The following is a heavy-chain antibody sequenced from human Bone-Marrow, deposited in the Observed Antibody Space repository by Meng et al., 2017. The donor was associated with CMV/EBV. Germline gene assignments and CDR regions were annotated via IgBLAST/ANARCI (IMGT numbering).Heavy chain of an antibody. Sequence: SETLSLTCTVSGGSISSSSYYWGWIRQPPGKGLEWIGSIYYSGSTYYNPSLKSRVTISVDTSKNQFSLKLSSVTAADTAVYYCARGLGYSGYVHYWGQGTLVT. CDR2: IYYSGST. V-gene: IGHV4-39*01. D-gene: IGHD5-12*01. CDR1: GGSISSSSYY. CDR3: ARGLGYSGYVHY. J-gene: IGHJ4*02.